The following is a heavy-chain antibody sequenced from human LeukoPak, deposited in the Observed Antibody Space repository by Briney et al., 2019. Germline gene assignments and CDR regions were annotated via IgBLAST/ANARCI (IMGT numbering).Heavy chain of an antibody. V-gene: IGHV3-21*01. CDR2: ISSSSSYI. Sequence: GGSLRLSCAASGFTFSSYWMHWVRQAPGKGLAWVSSISSSSSYIYHADSVKGRLTISRDNAKNSLYLQMNSLRAEDTAVYYCARVDSSGWTEAGLDYWGQGTLVTVSS. J-gene: IGHJ4*02. CDR3: ARVDSSGWTEAGLDY. CDR1: GFTFSSYW. D-gene: IGHD6-19*01.